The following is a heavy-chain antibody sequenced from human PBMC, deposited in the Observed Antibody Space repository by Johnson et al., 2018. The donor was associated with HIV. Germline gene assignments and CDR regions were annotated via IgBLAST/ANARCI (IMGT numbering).Heavy chain of an antibody. J-gene: IGHJ3*02. CDR3: AKPRYYDNAFEM. CDR2: ISYDGRNK. D-gene: IGHD3-16*01. Sequence: QMQLVESGGGVVQPGRSLRLSCAASGFTFSSYAMHWVRQAPGTGLEWVAVISYDGRNKYYADSVKGRFIISRDNSRNTLYLQMNSLRAEDTAVYYCAKPRYYDNAFEMWGQGTMVTVSS. V-gene: IGHV3-30*04. CDR1: GFTFSSYA.